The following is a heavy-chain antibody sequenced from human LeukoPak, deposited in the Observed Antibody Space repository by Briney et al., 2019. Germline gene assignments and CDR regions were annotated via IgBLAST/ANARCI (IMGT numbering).Heavy chain of an antibody. V-gene: IGHV3-48*04. J-gene: IGHJ5*02. Sequence: GGSLRLSCAASGFTVSSNSMNWVRQAPGKGLEWVSYISSSSGSIYYADSVKGRFTISRDNAKNSLYLEMNSQSADDAAVYYCARNYCSGGACHQILTWGQGTLVTVSS. CDR2: ISSSSGSI. CDR3: ARNYCSGGACHQILT. D-gene: IGHD2-15*01. CDR1: GFTVSSNS.